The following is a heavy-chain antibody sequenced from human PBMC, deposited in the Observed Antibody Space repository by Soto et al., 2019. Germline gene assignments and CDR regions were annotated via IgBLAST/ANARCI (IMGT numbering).Heavy chain of an antibody. CDR2: INRDGSTT. V-gene: IGHV3-74*01. J-gene: IGHJ3*02. CDR1: GFTLSSHW. D-gene: IGHD2-21*01. Sequence: EAQLVESGGDLVQPGGSLRLSCAASGFTLSSHWMHWVRRAPGKGLMWVSRINRDGSTTDYADSVKGRFTIPRDNVRNSLYLQMNSLRAEDTAVYYCVREVVSPIAIECSLLDTWGQGTMVTVSS. CDR3: VREVVSPIAIECSLLDT.